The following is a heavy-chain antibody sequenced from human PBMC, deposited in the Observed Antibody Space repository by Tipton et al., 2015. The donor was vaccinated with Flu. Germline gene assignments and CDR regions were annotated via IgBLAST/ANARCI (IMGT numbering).Heavy chain of an antibody. D-gene: IGHD1-26*01. V-gene: IGHV3-7*01. CDR1: GFTFSSYW. CDR3: ARKVGDY. CDR2: IKQDGTEI. J-gene: IGHJ4*02. Sequence: GSLRLSCAASGFTFSSYWMSWVRQAPGKGLEWVANIKQDGTEIHYVESVKGRFTISRDNAKNTLSLQMNNLRAADTAVYYCARKVGDYWGQGTLVTVSS.